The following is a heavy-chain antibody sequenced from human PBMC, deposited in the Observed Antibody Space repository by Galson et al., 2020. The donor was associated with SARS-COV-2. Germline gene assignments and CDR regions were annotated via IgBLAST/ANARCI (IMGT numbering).Heavy chain of an antibody. D-gene: IGHD3-22*01. Sequence: SETLSLTCTVSGGSISSSSYYWGWIRQPPGKGLEWIGSIYYSGSTYYNPSLKSRVTISVDTSKNQFSLKLSSVTAADTAVYYCARGYYDSSGYYYGQSAYYFDYWGQGTLVTVSS. CDR2: IYYSGST. J-gene: IGHJ4*02. V-gene: IGHV4-39*01. CDR3: ARGYYDSSGYYYGQSAYYFDY. CDR1: GGSISSSSYY.